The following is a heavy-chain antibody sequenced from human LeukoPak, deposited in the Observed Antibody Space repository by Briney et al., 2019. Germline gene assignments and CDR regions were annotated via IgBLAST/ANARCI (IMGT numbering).Heavy chain of an antibody. CDR1: GGSISSYY. CDR2: IYYSGST. V-gene: IGHV4-59*01. Sequence: SETLSLTCTVSGGSISSYYWSWIRQPPGKGLEWIGYIYYSGSTNYNPSLKSRVTISVDTSKNQFSLKLSSVTAADTAVYYCARGSIGSSGWYGRGDIYYGMDVWGQGTLVTVSS. J-gene: IGHJ6*02. D-gene: IGHD6-19*01. CDR3: ARGSIGSSGWYGRGDIYYGMDV.